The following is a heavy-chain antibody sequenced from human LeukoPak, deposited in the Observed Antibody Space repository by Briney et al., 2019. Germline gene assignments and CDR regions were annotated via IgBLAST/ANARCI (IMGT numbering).Heavy chain of an antibody. D-gene: IGHD3-3*01. V-gene: IGHV4-39*07. J-gene: IGHJ6*03. CDR1: GSSISSGGYY. CDR3: ALWSGYFSYYYMDV. Sequence: PSETLSLTCTVSGSSISSGGYYWGWLGQPPGTGLEWMGSIYYSGSTNDNPSLKSRVTISVDTSKNQFSLKLSSVTAADTAVYYCALWSGYFSYYYMDVWGKGTTVTVSS. CDR2: IYYSGST.